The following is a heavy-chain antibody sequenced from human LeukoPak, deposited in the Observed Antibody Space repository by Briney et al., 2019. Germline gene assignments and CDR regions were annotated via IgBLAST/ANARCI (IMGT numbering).Heavy chain of an antibody. CDR1: GFTFSSYG. J-gene: IGHJ6*02. CDR2: IWYDGSNK. Sequence: PGRSLRLSCAASGFTFSSYGMHWVRQAPGKGLEWVAVIWYDGSNKYYADSVKGRFTISRDNSKNTLYLQMNSLRAEDTAVYYCAAPAPLQYYYYGMDVWGQGTTVTVSS. CDR3: AAPAPLQYYYYGMDV. V-gene: IGHV3-33*01.